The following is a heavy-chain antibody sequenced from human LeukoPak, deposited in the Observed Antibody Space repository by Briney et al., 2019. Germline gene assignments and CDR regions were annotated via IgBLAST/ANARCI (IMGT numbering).Heavy chain of an antibody. CDR2: IDPSDSYT. D-gene: IGHD6-13*01. J-gene: IGHJ4*02. V-gene: IGHV5-10-1*01. CDR1: GYSFTSYW. Sequence: GESLKISCKGSGYSFTSYWISWVRQMPGKGLEWMGRIDPSDSYTNYSPSFQGHVTISADKSISTAYLQWSSLKASDTAMYYCARGDSSSPALFNYWGQGTLATVSS. CDR3: ARGDSSSPALFNY.